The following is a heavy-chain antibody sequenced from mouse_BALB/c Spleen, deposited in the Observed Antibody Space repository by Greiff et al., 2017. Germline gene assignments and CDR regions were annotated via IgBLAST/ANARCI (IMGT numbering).Heavy chain of an antibody. V-gene: IGHV1S26*01. CDR2: INPSSGYT. J-gene: IGHJ3*01. CDR3: ARSDSFFAY. CDR1: GFNIKDTY. Sequence: VQLKESGAELVKPGASVKLSCTASGFNIKDTYMHWVKQRPGQGLEWIGYINPSSGYTNYNQKFKDKATLTADKSSSTAYMQLSSLTSEDSAVYYCARSDSFFAYWGQGTLVTVSA.